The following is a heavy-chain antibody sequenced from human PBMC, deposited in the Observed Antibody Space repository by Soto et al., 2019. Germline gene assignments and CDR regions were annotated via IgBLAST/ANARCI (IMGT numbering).Heavy chain of an antibody. CDR2: IYYSGST. CDR3: ARAPKYYYDSSGNWFDP. D-gene: IGHD3-22*01. Sequence: SETLSLTCTVSGGSVSSGSYYWSWTRQPPGKGLEWIGYIYYSGSTNYNPSFKSRVTISVDTSKNQFSLKLSSVTAADTAVYYCARAPKYYYDSSGNWFDPWGQGTLVTVSS. V-gene: IGHV4-61*01. J-gene: IGHJ5*02. CDR1: GGSVSSGSYY.